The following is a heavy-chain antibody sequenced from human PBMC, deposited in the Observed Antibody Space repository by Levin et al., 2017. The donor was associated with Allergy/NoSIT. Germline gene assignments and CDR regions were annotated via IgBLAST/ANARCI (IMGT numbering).Heavy chain of an antibody. CDR3: TKVGSGYNYLYPDY. J-gene: IGHJ4*02. Sequence: PGGSLRLSCLTSGFDFDTFAMTWVRQPPGKGLEWVAGIRGSGGSAFYGDSVRGRFTISRDTSTKTLYLDMTSLRVDDSAVYYCTKVGSGYNYLYPDYWGQGALVSVSS. CDR1: GFDFDTFA. CDR2: IRGSGGSA. D-gene: IGHD3-22*01. V-gene: IGHV3-23*01.